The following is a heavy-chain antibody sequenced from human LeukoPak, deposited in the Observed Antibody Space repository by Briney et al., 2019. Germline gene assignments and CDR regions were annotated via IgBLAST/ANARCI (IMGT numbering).Heavy chain of an antibody. CDR1: GGSFSGYY. CDR3: AGTTVTTVGDAFDI. D-gene: IGHD4-17*01. CDR2: INHSGST. V-gene: IGHV4-34*01. Sequence: PSETLSLTCVVYGGSFSGYYWSWIRQPPGKGLEWIGEINHSGSTNYNPSLKSRVTISVDTSKNQFSLKLSSVTAADTAVYYCAGTTVTTVGDAFDIWGQGTMVTVSS. J-gene: IGHJ3*02.